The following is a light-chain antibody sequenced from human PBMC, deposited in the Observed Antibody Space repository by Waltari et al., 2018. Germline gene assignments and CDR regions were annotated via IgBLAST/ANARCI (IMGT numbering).Light chain of an antibody. V-gene: IGLV1-51*01. CDR1: GSNIGNTF. CDR3: GTWDTDLSVV. J-gene: IGLJ2*01. Sequence: QSVLTQPPSVSAAPGQKVTIPCSGTGSNIGNTFVSWYQQLPGTAPKLLIHDNNKRPSGIPDRFSGSKSGTSATLGITGLQTGDEADYYCGTWDTDLSVVFGGGTKLTVL. CDR2: DNN.